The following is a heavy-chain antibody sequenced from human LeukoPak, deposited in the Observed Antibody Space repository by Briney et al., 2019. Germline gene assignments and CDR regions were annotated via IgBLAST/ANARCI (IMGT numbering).Heavy chain of an antibody. J-gene: IGHJ3*02. D-gene: IGHD1-14*01. CDR1: GVSMTNYY. V-gene: IGHV4-59*08. CDR3: ARQPGGTAAFDI. Sequence: ASETLSLTCTVSGVSMTNYYWSWIRQPPGKGLDWIAYSHTSGETKYNTSLQSRITISVDTSKNEFSLKLSSVTAANTAVYYCARQPGGTAAFDIWGQGTTVTVSA. CDR2: SHTSGET.